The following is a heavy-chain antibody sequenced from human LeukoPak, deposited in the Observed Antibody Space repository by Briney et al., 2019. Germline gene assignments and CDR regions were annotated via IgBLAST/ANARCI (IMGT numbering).Heavy chain of an antibody. J-gene: IGHJ4*02. D-gene: IGHD2-21*02. CDR2: ISSSSSYI. CDR3: ARMSVATAHYYFDY. V-gene: IGHV3-21*01. Sequence: GGSLRLSCAASGFTFSSYSMNWVRQAPGKGLEWVSSISSSSSYIYYADSVKGRFTISRDNAKNSLYLQMNSLRAEDTAVYYCARMSVATAHYYFDYWGQGTLVTVSS. CDR1: GFTFSSYS.